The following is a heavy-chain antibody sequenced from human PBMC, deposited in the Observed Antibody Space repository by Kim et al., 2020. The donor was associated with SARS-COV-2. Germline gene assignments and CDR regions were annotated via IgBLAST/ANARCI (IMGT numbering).Heavy chain of an antibody. D-gene: IGHD6-13*01. V-gene: IGHV3-49*02. Sequence: YAASVKGRFTISRDDSKSIAYLQMNSLKTEDTAVYYCTRGSSSWYSLSDYWGQGTLVTVSS. CDR3: TRGSSSWYSLSDY. J-gene: IGHJ4*02.